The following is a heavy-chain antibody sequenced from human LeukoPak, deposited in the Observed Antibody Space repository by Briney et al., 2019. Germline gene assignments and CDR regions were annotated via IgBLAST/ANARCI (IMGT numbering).Heavy chain of an antibody. V-gene: IGHV3-20*04. CDR1: GFTFDDYG. CDR2: INSNGGST. D-gene: IGHD6-13*01. CDR3: ARDPPIAAAGTEDY. J-gene: IGHJ4*02. Sequence: PRGSLRLSCAASGFTFDDYGMSWVRQAPGKGLEWVSCINSNGGSTGYADSVKGRFTISRDNAKNSLYLQMNSLRTEDTALYYCARDPPIAAAGTEDYWGQGTLVTVSS.